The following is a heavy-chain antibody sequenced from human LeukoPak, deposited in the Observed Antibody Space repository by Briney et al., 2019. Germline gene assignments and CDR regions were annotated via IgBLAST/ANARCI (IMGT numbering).Heavy chain of an antibody. Sequence: SETLSLTCTVSGGSISSTSYYWGWIRQPPGKGLEWIGSISYSGSTYYNPSLKSRVTISVDTSKNQFSLKLSSVTAADTAVYYCARGTTVVTPRLDYWGQGTLVTVSS. V-gene: IGHV4-39*01. CDR2: ISYSGST. D-gene: IGHD4-23*01. CDR1: GGSISSTSYY. J-gene: IGHJ4*02. CDR3: ARGTTVVTPRLDY.